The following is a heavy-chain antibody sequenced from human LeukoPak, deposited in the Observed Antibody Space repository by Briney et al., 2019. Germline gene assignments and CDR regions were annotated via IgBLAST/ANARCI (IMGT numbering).Heavy chain of an antibody. V-gene: IGHV1-18*01. CDR2: ISAYNGNT. Sequence: ASVKVSCKASGYTFTSYGISWVRPAPGQGLEWMGWISAYNGNTNYAQKLQGRVTMTTDTSTSTAYMELRSLRSDDTAVYYCARSLTRGYYYDSSGYYNWFDPWGQGTLVTVSS. CDR1: GYTFTSYG. J-gene: IGHJ5*02. CDR3: ARSLTRGYYYDSSGYYNWFDP. D-gene: IGHD3-22*01.